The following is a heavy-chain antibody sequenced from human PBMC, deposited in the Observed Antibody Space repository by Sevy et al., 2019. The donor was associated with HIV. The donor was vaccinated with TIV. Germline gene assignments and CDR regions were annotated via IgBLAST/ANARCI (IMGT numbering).Heavy chain of an antibody. V-gene: IGHV3-21*01. J-gene: IGHJ6*02. CDR1: GFTFSTYS. Sequence: GGSLRLSCAVSGFTFSTYSMTWVRQAPGKGLEWVSSISSSSNYIYYPDSVKGRLTISRDNAKNSQYLQMNSLRTEDTAVYYCARVKAYCSGGSCYSTMGADVWGQGTTVTVSS. CDR2: ISSSSNYI. CDR3: ARVKAYCSGGSCYSTMGADV. D-gene: IGHD2-15*01.